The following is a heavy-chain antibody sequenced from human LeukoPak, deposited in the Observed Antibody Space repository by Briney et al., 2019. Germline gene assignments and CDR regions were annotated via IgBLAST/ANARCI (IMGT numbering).Heavy chain of an antibody. D-gene: IGHD3-10*01. V-gene: IGHV4-59*12. CDR1: GDSISTYS. J-gene: IGHJ3*02. CDR2: IHSSGHT. Sequence: SETLSLTCSVSGDSISTYSWSWIRQSPGTGLEWIGYIHSSGHTDYNPSLKGRVTISVDTSQNHFSLKLTSVTAADTAVYYCARSSAGSGHDAFDIWGQGTVVTVSS. CDR3: ARSSAGSGHDAFDI.